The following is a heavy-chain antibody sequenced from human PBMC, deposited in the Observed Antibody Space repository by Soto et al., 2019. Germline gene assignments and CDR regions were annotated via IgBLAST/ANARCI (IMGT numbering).Heavy chain of an antibody. Sequence: PGGSLRLSCAASGFTFSNAWMSWVRQAPGKGLEWVGRIKSKTDGGTTDYAAPVKGRFTISRDDSKNTLYLQMNSLKTEDTAVYYCTTDQGPDYYDSSGYWEGMDYWGQGTLVTVSS. CDR3: TTDQGPDYYDSSGYWEGMDY. J-gene: IGHJ4*02. D-gene: IGHD3-22*01. CDR1: GFTFSNAW. V-gene: IGHV3-15*01. CDR2: IKSKTDGGTT.